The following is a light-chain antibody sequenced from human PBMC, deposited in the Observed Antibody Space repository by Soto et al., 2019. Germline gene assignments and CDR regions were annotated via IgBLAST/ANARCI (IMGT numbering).Light chain of an antibody. CDR3: QQYKNWPPIT. J-gene: IGKJ5*01. CDR1: QSISNY. V-gene: IGKV3-11*01. CDR2: DAS. Sequence: DIVLTQYPATLSLSPGERSTLSCRSSQSISNYLAWYQQSPGQAPRLLIYDASNRATGIPARFSGSGSETDFTLTISGLQSEDFAVYYCQQYKNWPPITFGQGTRLEI.